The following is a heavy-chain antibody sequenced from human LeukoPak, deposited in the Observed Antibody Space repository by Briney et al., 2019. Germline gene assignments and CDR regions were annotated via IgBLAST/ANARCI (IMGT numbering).Heavy chain of an antibody. CDR2: IYYSGST. CDR1: GGSISSGGYY. V-gene: IGHV4-31*03. J-gene: IGHJ5*02. D-gene: IGHD6-13*01. CDR3: ASVSIAAAGENWFDP. Sequence: PSQTLSLTCTVSGGSISSGGYYWSWIRQHPGKGLEWIGYIYYSGSTYYNSSLKSRVTISVDTSKNQFSLKLSSVTATDTAVYYCASVSIAAAGENWFDPWGQGTLVTVYS.